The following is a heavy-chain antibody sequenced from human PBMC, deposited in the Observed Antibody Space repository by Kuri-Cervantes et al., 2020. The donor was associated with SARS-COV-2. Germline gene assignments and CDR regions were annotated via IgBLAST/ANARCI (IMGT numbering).Heavy chain of an antibody. CDR3: ARTYLCVTCSPGF. CDR1: GGTFSSYA. V-gene: IGHV1-69*04. CDR2: IIPILGIA. D-gene: IGHD2/OR15-2a*01. Sequence: SVKVSCKASGGTFSSYAISWVRQAPGQGLEWMGRIIPILGIANYAQKFQGRVTITADKSTSTAYMELRSLTSDDTAVYYCARTYLCVTCSPGFWGQGTLVTVSS. J-gene: IGHJ4*02.